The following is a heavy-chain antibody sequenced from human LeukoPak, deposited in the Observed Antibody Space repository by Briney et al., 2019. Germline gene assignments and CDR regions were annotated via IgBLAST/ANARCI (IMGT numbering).Heavy chain of an antibody. D-gene: IGHD3-22*01. CDR2: IYHSGST. J-gene: IGHJ3*02. V-gene: IGHV4-4*02. CDR3: ARVRVYYDSSGYYYSDAFDI. CDR1: GGSISSSNW. Sequence: PSGTLSLTCAVSGGSISSSNWWSWVRQPPGKGLEWIGEIYHSGSTNYNPSLKSRVTISVDKSKNQFSLKLSSVTAADTAVYYCARVRVYYDSSGYYYSDAFDIWGQGTMVTLSS.